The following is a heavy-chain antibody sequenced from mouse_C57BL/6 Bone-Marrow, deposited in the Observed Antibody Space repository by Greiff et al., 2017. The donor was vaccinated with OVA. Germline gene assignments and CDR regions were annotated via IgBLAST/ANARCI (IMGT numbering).Heavy chain of an antibody. Sequence: EVKLVESGGGLVKPGGSLKLSCAASGFTFSDYGMHWVRQAPEKGLEWVAYISSGNSTIYYADTVKGRFTISRGNAKNTLFLQMTSLTSEDSAMFYCAERNFDDWGTGTTVTVSS. CDR1: GFTFSDYG. CDR3: AERNFDD. J-gene: IGHJ1*03. CDR2: ISSGNSTI. V-gene: IGHV5-17*01.